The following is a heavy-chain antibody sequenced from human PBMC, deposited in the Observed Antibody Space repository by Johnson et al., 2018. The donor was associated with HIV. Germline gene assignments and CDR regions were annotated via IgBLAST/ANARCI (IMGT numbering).Heavy chain of an antibody. D-gene: IGHD1-26*01. V-gene: IGHV3-30*09. CDR1: GFTFSSYA. Sequence: QVQLVESGGGVVQPGRSLRLSCAASGFTFSSYAMHWVRQAPGTGLEWVAVISYDGSEKYFADSVKGRFAISRDSSKNSLYLQMNSLRAEDTAVYYCARSEWELRYAFDIWGRGTMLTVSS. CDR2: ISYDGSEK. CDR3: ARSEWELRYAFDI. J-gene: IGHJ3*02.